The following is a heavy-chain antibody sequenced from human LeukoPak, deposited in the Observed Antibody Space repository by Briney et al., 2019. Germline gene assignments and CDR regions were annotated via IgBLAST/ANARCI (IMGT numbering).Heavy chain of an antibody. CDR3: AKGGPPDYYGSGSYYIGGDYYYYYMDV. CDR1: GFTFSSYA. Sequence: PGGSLRLSCAASGFTFSSYAMSWVRQAPGKGLEWVSAISGSGGSTYYADSVKGRFTISRDNSKNTLYLQMNSLRAEDTAVYYCAKGGPPDYYGSGSYYIGGDYYYYYMDVWGKGTTVTISS. D-gene: IGHD3-10*01. J-gene: IGHJ6*03. CDR2: ISGSGGST. V-gene: IGHV3-23*01.